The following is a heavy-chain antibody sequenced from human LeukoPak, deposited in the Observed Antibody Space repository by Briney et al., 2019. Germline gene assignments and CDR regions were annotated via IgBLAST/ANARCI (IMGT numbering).Heavy chain of an antibody. CDR1: GGSISNYY. D-gene: IGHD2-15*01. CDR2: FSNSGST. V-gene: IGHV4-59*12. CDR3: ARGQRSCSGGSCYGPYFDY. J-gene: IGHJ4*02. Sequence: PSETLSLTCTVSGGSISNYYWSWIRQPPGKGLEWIGYFSNSGSTDYNPSLKSRVTISVDTSKNQFSLKLSSVTAADTAVYYCARGQRSCSGGSCYGPYFDYWGQGTLVTVSS.